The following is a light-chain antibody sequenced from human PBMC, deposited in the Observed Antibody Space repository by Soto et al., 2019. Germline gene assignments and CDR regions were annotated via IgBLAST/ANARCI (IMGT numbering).Light chain of an antibody. CDR3: QQYVSSPDT. V-gene: IGKV3-20*01. Sequence: EIVLTQYTGTLSLSPGERANLSCRASQSVSSSYLAWYQQKPGQAPRLLIYGASSRATGIPDRFSGSGPGTVFNLTISRLQPEDFAVYYCQQYVSSPDTFGQGTKLEIK. CDR1: QSVSSSY. J-gene: IGKJ2*01. CDR2: GAS.